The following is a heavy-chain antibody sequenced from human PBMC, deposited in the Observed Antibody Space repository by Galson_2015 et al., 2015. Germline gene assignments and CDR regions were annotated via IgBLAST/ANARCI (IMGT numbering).Heavy chain of an antibody. V-gene: IGHV1-3*01. D-gene: IGHD1-1*01. CDR1: GYTFTSYA. J-gene: IGHJ4*02. CDR2: INAGNGNT. Sequence: SVKVSCKASGYTFTSYAMHWVRQAPGQRLGWMGWINAGNGNTKYSQKFQGRVTITRDTSTSTAYMELSSLRAEDTAVYYCARGLERRGSYFDYSGQGTLVTVSS. CDR3: ARGLERRGSYFDY.